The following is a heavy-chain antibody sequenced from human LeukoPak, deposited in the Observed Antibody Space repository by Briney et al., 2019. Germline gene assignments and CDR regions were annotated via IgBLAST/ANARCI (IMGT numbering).Heavy chain of an antibody. CDR2: ISYIGST. CDR1: DDSFSSHY. CDR3: ARDLVTVTKGFDI. D-gene: IGHD4-17*01. V-gene: IGHV4-59*11. J-gene: IGHJ3*02. Sequence: SETLSLTCAVSDDSFSSHYWTWIRQPPGKGLEWIGYISYIGSTNYNPSLKSRVTSSMDTSKNQFSLKLTSVTAADTAVCYCARDLVTVTKGFDIWGQGTMVSVSS.